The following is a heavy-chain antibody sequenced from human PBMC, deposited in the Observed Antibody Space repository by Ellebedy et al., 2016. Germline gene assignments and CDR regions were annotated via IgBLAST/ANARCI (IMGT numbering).Heavy chain of an antibody. Sequence: GGSLRLXXAASGFTFSNYAMTWVRQAPGKGLQWVSAISGAGGTTHYGDSVKGRFTISRDTSKNTLYLQMSSLRVDDTAVYYCARDFIPVSPDYFDYWGQGTLVTVSS. V-gene: IGHV3-23*01. CDR2: ISGAGGTT. CDR3: ARDFIPVSPDYFDY. CDR1: GFTFSNYA. D-gene: IGHD1-14*01. J-gene: IGHJ4*02.